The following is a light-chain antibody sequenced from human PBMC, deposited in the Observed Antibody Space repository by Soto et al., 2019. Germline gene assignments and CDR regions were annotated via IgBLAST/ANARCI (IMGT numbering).Light chain of an antibody. Sequence: DIVMTQSPEYLAVSLGERATINCKSSQSVLYSSNNKNYLAWYQQKPGQPPKLLIYWTSTREFGVPDRFSGSGSGTDFTLTISSLQAEDVAVYYCQQYYSPPLTFGGGTKVEIK. CDR3: QQYYSPPLT. CDR2: WTS. J-gene: IGKJ4*01. CDR1: QSVLYSSNNKNY. V-gene: IGKV4-1*01.